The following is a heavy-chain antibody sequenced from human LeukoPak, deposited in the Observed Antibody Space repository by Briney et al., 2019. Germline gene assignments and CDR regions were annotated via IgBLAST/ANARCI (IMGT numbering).Heavy chain of an antibody. V-gene: IGHV4-61*05. CDR1: GGSISSSSYY. D-gene: IGHD3-22*01. Sequence: SETLSLTCTVSGGSISSSSYYWGWIRQPPGKGLEWIGYIYYSGSTNYNPSLKSRVTISVDTSKNQFSLKLSSVTAADTAVYYCARAMIVEEGFDYWGQGALVTVSS. CDR3: ARAMIVEEGFDY. J-gene: IGHJ4*02. CDR2: IYYSGST.